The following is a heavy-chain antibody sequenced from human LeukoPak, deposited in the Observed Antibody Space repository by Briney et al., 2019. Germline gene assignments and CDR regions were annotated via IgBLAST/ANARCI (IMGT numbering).Heavy chain of an antibody. V-gene: IGHV4-59*01. Sequence: YPSETLSLTCTVSGGSISSYYWSWIRQPPGKGLEWIGYFSYSGSTNYNPSLKSRVTISVDTSKNQFSLKLTSVTAADTAVYYCARTKREGYYGSGSPRYYYYMGVWGKGTTVTVSS. CDR2: FSYSGST. J-gene: IGHJ6*03. D-gene: IGHD3-10*01. CDR1: GGSISSYY. CDR3: ARTKREGYYGSGSPRYYYYMGV.